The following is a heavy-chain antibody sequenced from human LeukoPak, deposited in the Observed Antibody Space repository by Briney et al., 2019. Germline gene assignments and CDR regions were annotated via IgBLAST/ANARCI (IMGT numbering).Heavy chain of an antibody. CDR2: ISYDGTNK. J-gene: IGHJ3*02. D-gene: IGHD2/OR15-2a*01. CDR1: EFTFSLFT. V-gene: IGHV3-30*04. CDR3: ARGPSRYYSGVDAFDI. Sequence: GRSLRLSCAGSEFTFSLFTVHWVRQAPGKGLEWVAVISYDGTNKYYADSVKGRFTISRDNSKNTLYLQMNSLRTDDTAVYYCARGPSRYYSGVDAFDIWGQGTMVTVSS.